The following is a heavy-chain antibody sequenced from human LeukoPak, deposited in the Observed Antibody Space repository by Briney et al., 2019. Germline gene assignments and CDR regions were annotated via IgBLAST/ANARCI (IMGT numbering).Heavy chain of an antibody. CDR3: ARWHPSWDFPY. CDR2: TYPRDSDT. J-gene: IGHJ4*02. D-gene: IGHD3-3*01. V-gene: IGHV5-51*01. CDR1: GYNFASYW. Sequence: GESLEISCKGSGYNFASYWIGWVRQMPGKGLEWMGITYPRDSDTRYSPSFQGQVTISADKSISTAYLQWSSLRASDTAMYYCARWHPSWDFPYWGQGTLVTVSS.